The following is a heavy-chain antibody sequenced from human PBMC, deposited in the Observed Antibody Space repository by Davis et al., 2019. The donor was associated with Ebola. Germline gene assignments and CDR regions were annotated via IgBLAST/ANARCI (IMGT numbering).Heavy chain of an antibody. Sequence: PSETLSLTCTVSGGSIRSSSYYWGWIRQPPGKGLEWIGSIYYSGSTYYNPSLKSRVTISVDTSKNQFSLKLSSVTAADTAVYYCARQIPRSVFDYWGQGTLVTVSS. CDR1: GGSIRSSSYY. V-gene: IGHV4-39*01. CDR3: ARQIPRSVFDY. CDR2: IYYSGST. D-gene: IGHD2-15*01. J-gene: IGHJ4*02.